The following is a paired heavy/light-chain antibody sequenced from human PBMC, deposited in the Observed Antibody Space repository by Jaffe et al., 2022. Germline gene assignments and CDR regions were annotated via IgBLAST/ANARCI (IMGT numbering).Heavy chain of an antibody. CDR3: AIGGGYCTGGVCYVALDY. Sequence: QVQLQQWGAGLLKPSETLSLTCAVYGGSFSGYYWSWIRQPPGKGLEWIGEINHSGSTNYNPSLKSRVTISVDTSKNQFSLKLSSVTAADTAVYYCAIGGGYCTGGVCYVALDYWGQGTLVTVSS. V-gene: IGHV4-34*01. D-gene: IGHD2-8*02. CDR1: GGSFSGYY. CDR2: INHSGST. J-gene: IGHJ4*02.
Light chain of an antibody. CDR2: LGS. J-gene: IGKJ3*01. V-gene: IGKV2-28*01. CDR3: MQALQRAT. Sequence: DIVMTQSPLSLPVTPGEPASISCRSSQSLLHSNGYNYLDWYLQKPGQSPQLLIYLGSNRASGVPDRFSGSGSGTDFTLKISRVEAEDVGVYYCMQALQRATFGPGTKVDIK. CDR1: QSLLHSNGYNY.